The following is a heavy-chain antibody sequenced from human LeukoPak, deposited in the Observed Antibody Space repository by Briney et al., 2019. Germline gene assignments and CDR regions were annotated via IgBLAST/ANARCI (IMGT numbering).Heavy chain of an antibody. V-gene: IGHV4-38-2*02. J-gene: IGHJ4*02. D-gene: IGHD3-16*02. CDR2: IYHSGST. CDR3: ARTFYVWGSYRYDYFDY. Sequence: TSETLSLTCTVSGYSISSGYYWGWIRQPPGKGLEWIGSIYHSGSTNYNPSLKSRVTISVDTSKNQFSLKLSSVTAADTAVYYCARTFYVWGSYRYDYFDYWGQGTLVTVSS. CDR1: GYSISSGYY.